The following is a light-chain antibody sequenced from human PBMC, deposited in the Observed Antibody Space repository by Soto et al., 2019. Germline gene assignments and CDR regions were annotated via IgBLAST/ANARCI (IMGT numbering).Light chain of an antibody. CDR2: GAS. CDR3: QRYGSSSLS. CDR1: QSLSSTY. V-gene: IGKV3-20*01. J-gene: IGKJ4*01. Sequence: EIVLTQSPGTLSLSPGERATLFCRASQSLSSTYLAWYQQRPGQAPRLLIFGASNRAPGIPDRFRGSGSGTDFTLTISRLEPGDFAVYYCQRYGSSSLSFGGGTRVET.